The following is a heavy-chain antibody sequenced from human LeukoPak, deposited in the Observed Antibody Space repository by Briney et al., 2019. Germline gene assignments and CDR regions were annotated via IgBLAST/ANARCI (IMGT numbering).Heavy chain of an antibody. J-gene: IGHJ5*02. D-gene: IGHD3-3*01. Sequence: SETLSLTCAVYGGSFSGYYWSWIRQPPGKGLEWIGEINHSGSTNYNPSLKSRVTISVDTSKNQFSLKLSSVPAADTAVYYCARGVTIFGVVIIKSVGTWFDPWGQGTLVTVSS. CDR2: INHSGST. V-gene: IGHV4-34*01. CDR1: GGSFSGYY. CDR3: ARGVTIFGVVIIKSVGTWFDP.